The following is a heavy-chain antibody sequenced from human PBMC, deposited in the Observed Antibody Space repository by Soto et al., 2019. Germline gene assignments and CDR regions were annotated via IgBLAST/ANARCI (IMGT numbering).Heavy chain of an antibody. CDR3: ASTYYYDGSRYYYAGSGDFDS. CDR2: IFHSGST. CDR1: GGSISSGDYY. J-gene: IGHJ4*02. D-gene: IGHD3-22*01. V-gene: IGHV4-30-4*01. Sequence: SETLSLTCTVSGGSISSGDYYWSWIRQPPGKGLEWIGYIFHSGSTYYNPSLRSRITISIDTSKNQFSLNVSSVTAADTAVDYCASTYYYDGSRYYYAGSGDFDSGGKATLVTVSS.